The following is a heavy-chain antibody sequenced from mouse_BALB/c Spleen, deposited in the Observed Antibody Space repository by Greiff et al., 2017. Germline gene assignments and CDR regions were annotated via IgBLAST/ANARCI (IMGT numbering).Heavy chain of an antibody. CDR2: ILPGSGST. CDR1: GYTFSSYW. V-gene: IGHV1-9*01. CDR3: ARRRRDYAMDY. J-gene: IGHJ4*01. Sequence: VQRVESGAELMKPGASVKISCKATGYTFSSYWIEWVKQRPGHGLEWIGEILPGSGSTNYNEKFKGKATFTADTSSNTAYMQLSSLTSEDSAVYYCARRRRDYAMDYWGQGTSVTVSS.